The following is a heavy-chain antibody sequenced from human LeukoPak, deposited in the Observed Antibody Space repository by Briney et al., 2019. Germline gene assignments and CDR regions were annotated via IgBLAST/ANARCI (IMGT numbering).Heavy chain of an antibody. CDR2: ISSSSSYI. D-gene: IGHD3-3*01. Sequence: GGSLRLPCAASGFTFSSYSMNWVRQAPGKGLEWVSSISSSSSYIYYADSVKGRFTISRDNAKNSLYLQMNSLRAEDTAVYYCARDDFRSYYYFDYWGQGTLVTVSS. CDR3: ARDDFRSYYYFDY. CDR1: GFTFSSYS. V-gene: IGHV3-21*01. J-gene: IGHJ4*02.